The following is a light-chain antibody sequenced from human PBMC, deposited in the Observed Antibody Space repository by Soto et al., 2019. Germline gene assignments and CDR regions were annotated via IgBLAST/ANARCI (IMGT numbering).Light chain of an antibody. CDR3: CPYAGSSTHVV. J-gene: IGLJ2*01. V-gene: IGLV2-23*02. CDR1: SSDVGSYNL. CDR2: EVS. Sequence: QSVLTQPASVSGSPGQSITISCTGTSSDVGSYNLVSWYQQHPGKAPKLMIYEVSKRPSGVSNRFSGSKSGNTASLTISGLQAEDEADYYCCPYAGSSTHVVFGGGTQLTVL.